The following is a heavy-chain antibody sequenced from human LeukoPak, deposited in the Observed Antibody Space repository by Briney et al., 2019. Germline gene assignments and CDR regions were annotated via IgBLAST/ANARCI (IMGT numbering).Heavy chain of an antibody. Sequence: GASVKVSCKASGYTFTSYGISWVRQAPGQGLEWMGWISAYNGNTNYAQKLQGRVTMTTDTSTSTAYMELRSLRSDDTAVYYCARKMDRTYYYGSGSLASGMDVWGQGTTVTVSS. J-gene: IGHJ6*02. CDR1: GYTFTSYG. V-gene: IGHV1-18*01. CDR2: ISAYNGNT. CDR3: ARKMDRTYYYGSGSLASGMDV. D-gene: IGHD3-10*01.